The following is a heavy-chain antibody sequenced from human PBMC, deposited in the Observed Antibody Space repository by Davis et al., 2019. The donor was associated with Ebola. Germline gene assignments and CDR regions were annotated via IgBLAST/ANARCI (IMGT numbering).Heavy chain of an antibody. Sequence: PGGSLRLSCAASGFTFSSYAMHWVRQAPGKGLEWVAVISYDGSNKYYADSVKGRFTISRDNSKNTLYLQMNSLRAEDTAVYYCARKTDVDYWGQGTLVTVSS. CDR1: GFTFSSYA. V-gene: IGHV3-30*04. J-gene: IGHJ4*02. CDR3: ARKTDVDY. CDR2: ISYDGSNK.